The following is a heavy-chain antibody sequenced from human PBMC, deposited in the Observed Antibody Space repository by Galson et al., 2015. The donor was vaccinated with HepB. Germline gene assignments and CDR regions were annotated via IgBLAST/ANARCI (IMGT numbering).Heavy chain of an antibody. J-gene: IGHJ4*02. V-gene: IGHV3-30*18. D-gene: IGHD3-16*02. Sequence: SLRLSCAASGFTFSSYGMHWVRQAPGKGLEWVAVISYDGSNKYYADYVKGRFTISRDNSKNTLYLQMNSLRAEDTAVYYCAKVSGGSYRYVGYFDYWGQGTLVTVSS. CDR3: AKVSGGSYRYVGYFDY. CDR1: GFTFSSYG. CDR2: ISYDGSNK.